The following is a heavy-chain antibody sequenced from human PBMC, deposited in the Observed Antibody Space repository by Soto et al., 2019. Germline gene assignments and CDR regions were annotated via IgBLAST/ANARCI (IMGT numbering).Heavy chain of an antibody. D-gene: IGHD3-3*01. Sequence: SETLSLTCTVSGDSISSADYYWSWIRQTPGKGLEWIGHIFYSGTTYYNPSLKSRLTISVDTSKNHFSLRLTSVTAADTAVYYCARGRNDFWSGYYPTQAGDYWGQGTLVTVS. J-gene: IGHJ4*02. CDR1: GDSISSADYY. CDR3: ARGRNDFWSGYYPTQAGDY. CDR2: IFYSGTT. V-gene: IGHV4-30-4*01.